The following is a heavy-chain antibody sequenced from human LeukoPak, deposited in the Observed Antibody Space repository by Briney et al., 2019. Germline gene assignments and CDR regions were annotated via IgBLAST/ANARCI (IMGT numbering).Heavy chain of an antibody. D-gene: IGHD6-19*01. V-gene: IGHV1-2*02. CDR3: ARGRDEQFNYYYGMDV. Sequence: ASVKVSCKASGYTFTSYYMHWVRQAPGQGLEWMGWINPNSGGTNYAQKFQGRVTMTRDTSISTAYMELSRLRSDDTAVYYCARGRDEQFNYYYGMDVWGQGTTVTVSS. J-gene: IGHJ6*02. CDR2: INPNSGGT. CDR1: GYTFTSYY.